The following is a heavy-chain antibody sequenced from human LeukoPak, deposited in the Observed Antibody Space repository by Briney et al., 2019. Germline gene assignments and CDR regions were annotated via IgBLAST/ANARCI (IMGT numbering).Heavy chain of an antibody. CDR3: ANFPYY. Sequence: SETLSLTCTVSGGSISSYYWSWIRQPPGKGLEWIGYIYYSGNTDYNPSLKSRVTISVDTSKNQFSLKLSSVTAADTAVYYCANFPYYWGQGTLVTVSS. V-gene: IGHV4-59*01. CDR1: GGSISSYY. J-gene: IGHJ4*02. CDR2: IYYSGNT.